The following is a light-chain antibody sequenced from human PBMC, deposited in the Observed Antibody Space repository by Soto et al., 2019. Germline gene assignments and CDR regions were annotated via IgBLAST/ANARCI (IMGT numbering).Light chain of an antibody. Sequence: EVTLTKSPAALYSPPGERATLFCRVSQSVGTFLGGYQQKPAQAPRLIIYDASNRASGIPARFSGSGSGTDFTLTISGLEPEDVAVYYCQQRSTWLSVGGGTKVEI. CDR3: QQRSTWLS. J-gene: IGKJ4*01. CDR1: QSVGTF. V-gene: IGKV3-11*01. CDR2: DAS.